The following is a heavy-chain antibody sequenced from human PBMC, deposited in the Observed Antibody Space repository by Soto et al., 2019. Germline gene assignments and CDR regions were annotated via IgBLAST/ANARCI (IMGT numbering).Heavy chain of an antibody. J-gene: IGHJ5*02. CDR1: GDSVSSNSAA. D-gene: IGHD3-22*01. CDR2: TYYRPKWYN. V-gene: IGHV6-1*01. CDR3: ARARYYYDSRKPPGAIDSWFDT. Sequence: SQTLSLTCAISGDSVSSNSAAWDWIRQSPSRGLEWMGRTYYRPKWYNDYAVSVKSRITINSDTSKNHFSLQLNSVTPEDTAVYHCARARYYYDSRKPPGAIDSWFDTWGQGTLATVAS.